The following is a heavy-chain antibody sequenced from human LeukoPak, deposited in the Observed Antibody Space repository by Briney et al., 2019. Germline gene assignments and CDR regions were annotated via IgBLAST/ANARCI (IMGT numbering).Heavy chain of an antibody. Sequence: GGSLRLSCAASGFTVSSNYMSWVRQAPGKGLEWVSVIYSGGSTYYADSVEGRFTISRDNSKNTLYLQMNSLRAEDTAVYYCARDVGEWQPLLYGTFDYWGQGTLVTVSS. J-gene: IGHJ4*02. CDR3: ARDVGEWQPLLYGTFDY. V-gene: IGHV3-53*01. CDR1: GFTVSSNY. CDR2: IYSGGST. D-gene: IGHD2-2*02.